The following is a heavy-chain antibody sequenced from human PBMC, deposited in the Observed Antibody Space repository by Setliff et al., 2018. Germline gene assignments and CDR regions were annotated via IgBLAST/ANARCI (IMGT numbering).Heavy chain of an antibody. CDR3: ARRHVDTAMVIYYYGMDV. Sequence: GGSLRLSCAASGFTFSSYSMNWVRQAPGKGLEWVSSISSSSSYIYYADSVKGRFTISRDNAKNSLYLQMNSLRAEDTAVYYCARRHVDTAMVIYYYGMDVWGQGTTVTV. D-gene: IGHD5-18*01. CDR2: ISSSSSYI. CDR1: GFTFSSYS. J-gene: IGHJ6*02. V-gene: IGHV3-21*01.